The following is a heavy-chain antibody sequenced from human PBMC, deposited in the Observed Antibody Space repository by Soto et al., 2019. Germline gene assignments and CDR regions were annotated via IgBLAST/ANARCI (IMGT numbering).Heavy chain of an antibody. Sequence: GGSLRLSCAASGFTFSDSNINWVRQAPGKGLEWVSSISRSSDHIYYADSVKGRFTISRDNAKNSLYLQMNSLRVEDTAVYYCARVVAAAWNGLGGFDPWGQGTLVTVSS. V-gene: IGHV3-21*01. CDR3: ARVVAAAWNGLGGFDP. CDR1: GFTFSDSN. J-gene: IGHJ5*02. D-gene: IGHD1-1*01. CDR2: ISRSSDHI.